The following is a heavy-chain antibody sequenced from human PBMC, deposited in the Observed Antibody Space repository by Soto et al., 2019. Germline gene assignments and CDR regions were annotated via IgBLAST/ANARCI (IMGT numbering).Heavy chain of an antibody. Sequence: GGSLRLSCAAYGFTFSSYAMHWVRQAPGKGLGWVAVISYDGSNKYYADSVKGRFTISRGNSKNTLYLQMNSLRAEDTAVYYCARDRGPTGIAFDIWGQGTMVTVSS. CDR2: ISYDGSNK. CDR3: ARDRGPTGIAFDI. CDR1: GFTFSSYA. V-gene: IGHV3-30-3*01. J-gene: IGHJ3*02. D-gene: IGHD6-25*01.